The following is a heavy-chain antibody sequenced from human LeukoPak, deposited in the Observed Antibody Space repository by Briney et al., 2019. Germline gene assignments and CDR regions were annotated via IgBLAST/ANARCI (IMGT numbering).Heavy chain of an antibody. CDR1: GYTFTTYA. Sequence: ASVKVSCKASGYTFTTYAMNWVRQAPGQGLEWMGWINTNTGNPAYAQGFTGRFVFSLDTSVSTAYLQISSLKAEDTAVYYCARPYQPLGGLSFPDSWGQGTLVTVSS. J-gene: IGHJ5*01. V-gene: IGHV7-4-1*02. D-gene: IGHD3-16*02. CDR2: INTNTGNP. CDR3: ARPYQPLGGLSFPDS.